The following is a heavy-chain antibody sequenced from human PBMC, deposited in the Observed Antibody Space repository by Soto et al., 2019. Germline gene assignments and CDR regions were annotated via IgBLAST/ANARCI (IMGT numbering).Heavy chain of an antibody. CDR3: ARVSWREKYGMDG. J-gene: IGHJ6*02. CDR1: GYTFTSYG. CDR2: LSAYNGNT. Sequence: GAPVTVSCTASGYTFTSYGICCVRPAPGQGLEWMGWLSAYNGNTNDAQKLQGRVTMTTDTSTSTAYMELRAEDTAVDYCARVSWREKYGMDGWGQGTTVTVSS. V-gene: IGHV1-18*04.